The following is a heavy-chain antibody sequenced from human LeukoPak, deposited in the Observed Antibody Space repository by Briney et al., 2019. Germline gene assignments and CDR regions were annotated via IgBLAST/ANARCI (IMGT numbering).Heavy chain of an antibody. CDR2: IYHSGST. Sequence: SETLSLTCTVSGGSISSYYWSWIRQPPGKGLEWIGYIYHSGSTNYNPPLKSRLTISIDTSKNQFSLKLSSVTAADTAVYYCASGGAGIAASPWGQGTMVTVSS. CDR3: ASGGAGIAASP. D-gene: IGHD6-13*01. V-gene: IGHV4-59*01. CDR1: GGSISSYY. J-gene: IGHJ3*01.